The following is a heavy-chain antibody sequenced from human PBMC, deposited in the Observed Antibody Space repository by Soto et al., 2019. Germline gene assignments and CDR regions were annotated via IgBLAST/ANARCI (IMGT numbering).Heavy chain of an antibody. V-gene: IGHV1-69*12. CDR3: AREVAADGTFREDVFDI. Sequence: QVHLVQSGAEVKKPGSSVKVSCKASGGTFSNHAINWVRQAPGQGLAWMGRIIPIFTTTNYAQKFQGRVTINADESTITAYMELSSLKHDDTAVYYCAREVAADGTFREDVFDIWGQGTLVTVSS. J-gene: IGHJ3*02. D-gene: IGHD6-13*01. CDR1: GGTFSNHA. CDR2: IIPIFTTT.